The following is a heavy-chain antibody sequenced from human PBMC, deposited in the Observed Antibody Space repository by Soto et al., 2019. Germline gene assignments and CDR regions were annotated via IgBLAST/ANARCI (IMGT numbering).Heavy chain of an antibody. V-gene: IGHV3-30*03. CDR1: GFTFSSYG. Sequence: QVQLVESGGGVVQPGRSLRLSCAASGFTFSSYGMHWVRQAPGKGLEWVAVISYDGSNKYYADSVKGRFTISRDNSKNTLYLQMNSLRAEDTAVYYCATDQDRVVIAAAVDYWCQGTLVTVSS. CDR2: ISYDGSNK. J-gene: IGHJ4*02. CDR3: ATDQDRVVIAAAVDY. D-gene: IGHD2-15*01.